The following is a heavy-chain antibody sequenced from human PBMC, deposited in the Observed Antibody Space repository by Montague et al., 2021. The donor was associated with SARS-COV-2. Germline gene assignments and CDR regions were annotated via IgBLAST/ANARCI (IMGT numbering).Heavy chain of an antibody. CDR3: ARAQNICFIANCVNYFDL. Sequence: SETLSLTCTVSGGSISSYYWSWIRQPPGKGLEWIGYIYYSGSTNYNPSLKSRATISVDTSKNQFSLKLSSVTAADTAVYYCARAQNICFIANCVNYFDLWGLGALVTVSS. CDR1: GGSISSYY. CDR2: IYYSGST. D-gene: IGHD2-15*01. V-gene: IGHV4-59*08. J-gene: IGHJ4*02.